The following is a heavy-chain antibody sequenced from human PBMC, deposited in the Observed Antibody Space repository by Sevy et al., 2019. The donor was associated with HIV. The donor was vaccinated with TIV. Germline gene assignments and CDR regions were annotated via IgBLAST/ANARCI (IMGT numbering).Heavy chain of an antibody. J-gene: IGHJ5*02. CDR3: ARDRRGRGSGYDVDWFDP. D-gene: IGHD3-3*01. CDR1: GFIFSDYA. V-gene: IGHV3-23*01. Sequence: GGSLRLSCAASGFIFSDYAMSWVRQAPGKGLEWVSSISGGDDSTYYADSVKGRFTVSRDNSKNTLYLQMNSLRAEDTAVYYCARDRRGRGSGYDVDWFDPWGQGTLVTVSS. CDR2: ISGGDDST.